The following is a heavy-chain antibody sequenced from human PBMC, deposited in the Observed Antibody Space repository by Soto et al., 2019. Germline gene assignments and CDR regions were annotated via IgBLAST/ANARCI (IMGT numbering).Heavy chain of an antibody. D-gene: IGHD1-20*01. V-gene: IGHV3-53*01. CDR3: ARGALQAEYNWAYKENYIQY. J-gene: IGHJ4*02. Sequence: VGSLRLSCTVSGFTINSNYMNWLRQTPGKGLEWISSIYRGGDTYYADSVRGRFTVSRDTSRNTLYLQMDSLRVEDTAVYYCARGALQAEYNWAYKENYIQYWGQGNVVTVSS. CDR1: GFTINSNY. CDR2: IYRGGDT.